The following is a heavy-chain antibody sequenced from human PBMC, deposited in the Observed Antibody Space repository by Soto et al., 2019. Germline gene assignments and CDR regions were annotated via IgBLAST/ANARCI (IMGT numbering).Heavy chain of an antibody. V-gene: IGHV3-30-3*01. D-gene: IGHD4-17*01. Sequence: GEPLRLSCAASGFTFSSYAMHWVRQAPGKELEWVAVISYDGSNKYYADSVKGRFTISRDNSKNTLYLQMNSLRAEDTAVYYCARGGNGDYVFDYWGQGTLVTVSS. CDR2: ISYDGSNK. J-gene: IGHJ4*02. CDR3: ARGGNGDYVFDY. CDR1: GFTFSSYA.